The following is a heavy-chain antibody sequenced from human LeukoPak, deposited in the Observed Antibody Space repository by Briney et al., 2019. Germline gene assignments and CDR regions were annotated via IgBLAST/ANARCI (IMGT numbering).Heavy chain of an antibody. CDR3: ARDEEKFRCLDY. J-gene: IGHJ4*02. CDR1: GFTFSSYG. D-gene: IGHD2-8*01. V-gene: IGHV3-33*01. Sequence: GGSLRLSCAASGFTFSSYGMHWVRQAPGKGLEWVAVIWYDGSNKYYADSVKGRFTISRDNSKNTLYLQMNSLRAEDTAVYYCARDEEKFRCLDYWGQGALVTVSS. CDR2: IWYDGSNK.